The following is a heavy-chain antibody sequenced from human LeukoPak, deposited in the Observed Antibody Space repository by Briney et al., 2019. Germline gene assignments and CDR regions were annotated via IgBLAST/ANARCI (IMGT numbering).Heavy chain of an antibody. Sequence: PGGSLRLSCAASGFSFSTFGMHWVRQTPGKGLEWVSHISNDESNKYYADSVKGRFTISRDTSKNTLFLQMNSLRVEDTAVYYCAKDNPVLGHWGQGTLVTVSS. CDR1: GFSFSTFG. D-gene: IGHD3-16*01. J-gene: IGHJ4*02. V-gene: IGHV3-30*18. CDR2: ISNDESNK. CDR3: AKDNPVLGH.